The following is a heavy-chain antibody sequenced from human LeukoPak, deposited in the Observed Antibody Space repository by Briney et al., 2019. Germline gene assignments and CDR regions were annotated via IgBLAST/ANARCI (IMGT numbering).Heavy chain of an antibody. V-gene: IGHV4-39*07. CDR1: GGSISSSSYY. J-gene: IGHJ3*02. CDR2: IYYSGST. CDR3: ARVGVEQLDAFDI. D-gene: IGHD6-6*01. Sequence: KPSETLSLTCTVSGGSISSSSYYWGWIRQPPGKGLEWIGSIYYSGSTYYNPSLKSRVTISVDTSKNQFSLKLSSVTAADTAVYYCARVGVEQLDAFDIWGQGAMVTVSS.